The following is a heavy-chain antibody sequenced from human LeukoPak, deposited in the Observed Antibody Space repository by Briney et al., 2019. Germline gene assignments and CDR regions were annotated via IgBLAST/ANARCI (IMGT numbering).Heavy chain of an antibody. Sequence: PGGSLRLSCAASGFSFSTYGMHWVRQAPGKGLEWVAFIRYDGSKKNYADSVKGRFTISRDISKNTVYLQMNSLRADDTAVYYCAKDGDTSGYYSSYYNHMDVWGKGTSVTISS. CDR1: GFSFSTYG. V-gene: IGHV3-30*02. D-gene: IGHD3-22*01. CDR2: IRYDGSKK. CDR3: AKDGDTSGYYSSYYNHMDV. J-gene: IGHJ6*03.